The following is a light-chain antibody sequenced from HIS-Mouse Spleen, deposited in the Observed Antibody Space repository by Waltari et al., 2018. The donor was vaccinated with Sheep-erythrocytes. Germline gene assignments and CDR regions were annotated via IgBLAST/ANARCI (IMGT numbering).Light chain of an antibody. CDR1: RKAVGGHNY. CDR3: SSYAGSNNWV. Sequence: SALTQPPTATGSPGQSVTIHCTGTRKAVGGHNYVSWYKQHPGKAPKLMIDEVSQRPSGVPERFSGSKSGTTASLTVSGLQAEDEADYYCSSYAGSNNWVFGGGTKLTVL. J-gene: IGLJ3*02. CDR2: EVS. V-gene: IGLV2-8*01.